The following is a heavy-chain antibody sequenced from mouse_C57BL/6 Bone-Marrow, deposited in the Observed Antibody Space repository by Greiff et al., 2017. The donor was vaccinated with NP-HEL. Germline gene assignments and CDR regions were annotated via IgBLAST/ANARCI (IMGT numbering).Heavy chain of an antibody. CDR3: AVDSSGPYWYFDV. CDR1: GYTFTSYG. J-gene: IGHJ1*03. D-gene: IGHD3-2*02. Sequence: VQLQQSGAELARPGASVKLSCKASGYTFTSYGISWVKQRTGQGLEWIGEIYPRSGNTYYNEKFKGKATLTADKSSSTAYMELRSLTSEDSAVYVCAVDSSGPYWYFDVWGTGTTVTVSS. CDR2: IYPRSGNT. V-gene: IGHV1-81*01.